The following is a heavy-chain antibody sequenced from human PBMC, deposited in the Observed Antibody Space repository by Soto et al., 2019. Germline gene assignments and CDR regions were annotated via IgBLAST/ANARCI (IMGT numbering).Heavy chain of an antibody. J-gene: IGHJ5*01. CDR1: GFTFSSYW. CDR3: AKSLSAIPGDS. V-gene: IGHV3-7*05. D-gene: IGHD2-2*01. Sequence: GGSLRLSCAASGFTFSSYWMSWVRQGPGKGPEWVANIKQDGSEKYYVDSVKGRFTISRDNAKNSLYLQMTSLSAEDTAVYHCAKSLSAIPGDSWGQGTLVTVSS. CDR2: IKQDGSEK.